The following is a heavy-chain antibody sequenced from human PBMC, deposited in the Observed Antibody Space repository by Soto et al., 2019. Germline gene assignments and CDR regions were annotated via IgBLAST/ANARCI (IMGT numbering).Heavy chain of an antibody. V-gene: IGHV3-74*01. CDR1: GFIFKMYW. CDR3: TRGPRPISTGTGAY. Sequence: PGGSLRLSCEASGFIFKMYWMHRVRQSPGKGLVWISRIYNDGTYSDYADSVRGRFTISRDNVNDTLYLQMNNLRAEDSGLYYCTRGPRPISTGTGAYWGQGTQVTVSS. D-gene: IGHD3-10*01. J-gene: IGHJ4*02. CDR2: IYNDGTYS.